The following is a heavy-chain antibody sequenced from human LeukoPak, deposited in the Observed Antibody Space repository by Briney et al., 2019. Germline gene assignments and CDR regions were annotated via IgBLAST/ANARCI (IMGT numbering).Heavy chain of an antibody. CDR2: INHSGST. CDR1: GGSFSGYY. CDR3: ARVKVVRGPGPTVAGVWFDP. D-gene: IGHD3-10*01. J-gene: IGHJ5*02. Sequence: SETLSLTCAVSGGSFSGYYWSWIRQPPGKGLEWIGEINHSGSTNYNPSLKSRVTISVDTSKNQFSLKLSSVTAADTAVYYCARVKVVRGPGPTVAGVWFDPWGQGTLVTVSS. V-gene: IGHV4-34*01.